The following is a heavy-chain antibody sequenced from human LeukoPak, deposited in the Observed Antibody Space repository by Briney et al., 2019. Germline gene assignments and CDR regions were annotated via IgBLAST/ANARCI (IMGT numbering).Heavy chain of an antibody. CDR1: GASVSGSAYY. V-gene: IGHV4-39*01. D-gene: IGHD1-20*01. Sequence: SETLSLTCTVSGASVSGSAYYWGWIRQPPGKGLEWIGNIYYSGSTYYNESLESRVTISIDTSKNQFSLKLNSVTAADTAVYYCARLPGGITGTTTDYWGQGTLVTVSS. CDR2: IYYSGST. CDR3: ARLPGGITGTTTDY. J-gene: IGHJ4*02.